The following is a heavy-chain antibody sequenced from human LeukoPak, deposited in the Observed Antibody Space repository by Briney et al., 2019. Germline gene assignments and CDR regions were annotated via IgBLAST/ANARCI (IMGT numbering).Heavy chain of an antibody. CDR2: VYNSENT. Sequence: PGGSLRLSCAASGFSFSSYGMHWVRQAPGKGLEWIGYVYNSENTNYNPSLKSRATISADTSKNQFSLKLNSVTAADTAVYYCVRDRELHYWGQGILVTVSS. D-gene: IGHD1-26*01. V-gene: IGHV4-59*01. J-gene: IGHJ4*02. CDR3: VRDRELHY. CDR1: GFSFSSYG.